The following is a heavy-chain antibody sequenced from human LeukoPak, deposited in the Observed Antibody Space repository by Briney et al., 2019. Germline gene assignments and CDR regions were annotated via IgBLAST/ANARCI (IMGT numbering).Heavy chain of an antibody. J-gene: IGHJ4*02. D-gene: IGHD2-2*01. Sequence: GGSLRLSCAASGFTFTTYAMSWVRQAPGKGLEWVSTISGSGGGTYYADSVKGRFTISRDNSKNTLYLQMNSLRGEDTAVYYCVKSRGQLLSSYYFDYWGQGTLVTVSS. V-gene: IGHV3-23*01. CDR3: VKSRGQLLSSYYFDY. CDR1: GFTFTTYA. CDR2: ISGSGGGT.